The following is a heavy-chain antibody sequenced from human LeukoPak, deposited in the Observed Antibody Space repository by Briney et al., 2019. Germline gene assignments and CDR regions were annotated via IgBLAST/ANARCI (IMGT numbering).Heavy chain of an antibody. J-gene: IGHJ4*02. CDR1: GYTFTGYG. CDR2: INGVNGNT. Sequence: ASVTVSCKASGYTFTGYGIHWVRQAPGQRLEWMGWINGVNGNTRYSQKFQGRLTITRDTSASSVYMEVTSLRSEDTAVFFCAGTGPLRYDSRDYYSFNYWGQGTLVTVSS. V-gene: IGHV1-3*01. CDR3: AGTGPLRYDSRDYYSFNY. D-gene: IGHD3-22*01.